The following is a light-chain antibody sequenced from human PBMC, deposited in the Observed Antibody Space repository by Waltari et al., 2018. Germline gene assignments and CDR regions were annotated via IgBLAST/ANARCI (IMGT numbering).Light chain of an antibody. CDR2: QDS. CDR3: QAWDSSTHVV. J-gene: IGLJ2*01. CDR1: KSWDKY. Sequence: SYELTQPPSVSVSPGQTASITCSGDKSWDKYACWYQQKPGQSPVLVIYQDSKRPSGIPERFSGSNSGNTATLTISGTQAMDEADYYCQAWDSSTHVVFGGGTKLTVL. V-gene: IGLV3-1*01.